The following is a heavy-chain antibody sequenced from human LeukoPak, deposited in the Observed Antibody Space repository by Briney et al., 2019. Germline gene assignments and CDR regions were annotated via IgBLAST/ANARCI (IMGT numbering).Heavy chain of an antibody. CDR3: ARVPPTYYDILTGYYAPVYRDY. V-gene: IGHV4-30-4*01. Sequence: SQTLSLTCTVSGGSISSGDYYWSWIRQPPGKGLEWIGYIYYSGSTYYNPSLKSRVTISVDTSKNQFSLKLSSVTAADTAVYYCARVPPTYYDILTGYYAPVYRDYWGQGTLVTVSS. CDR2: IYYSGST. J-gene: IGHJ4*02. D-gene: IGHD3-9*01. CDR1: GGSISSGDYY.